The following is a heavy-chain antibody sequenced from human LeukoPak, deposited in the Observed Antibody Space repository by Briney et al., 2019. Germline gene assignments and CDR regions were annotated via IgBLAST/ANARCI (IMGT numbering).Heavy chain of an antibody. CDR2: VYYSGGT. CDR3: ARGDRGGFDY. CDR1: GGSISSYY. Sequence: SETLSLTCTVSGGSISSYYWSWIRQPPGKGLEWIGYVYYSGGTNYNPSLKSRVTISVDTSKNQFSLKLSSVTAADTAVYYCARGDRGGFDYWGQGTLVTVSS. J-gene: IGHJ4*02. V-gene: IGHV4-59*12. D-gene: IGHD1-14*01.